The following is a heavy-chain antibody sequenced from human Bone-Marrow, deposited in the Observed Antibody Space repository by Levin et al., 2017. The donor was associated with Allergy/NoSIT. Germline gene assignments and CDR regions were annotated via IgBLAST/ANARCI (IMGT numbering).Heavy chain of an antibody. J-gene: IGHJ5*02. CDR3: ARTLPEDSHAFDP. CDR2: IYPGDSDT. CDR1: GSSFTSYW. D-gene: IGHD2-15*01. V-gene: IGHV5-51*01. Sequence: PGGSLRLSCKGSGSSFTSYWIGWVRQMPGKGLEWMGIIYPGDSDTRYSPSFQGQVTISADKSISTAYLQWSSLKASDTAMYYCARTLPEDSHAFDPWGQGTLVTVSS.